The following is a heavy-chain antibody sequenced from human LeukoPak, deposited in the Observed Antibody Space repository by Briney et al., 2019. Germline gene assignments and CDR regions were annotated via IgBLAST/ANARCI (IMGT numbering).Heavy chain of an antibody. D-gene: IGHD5-18*01. J-gene: IGHJ4*02. CDR2: IYTSGST. V-gene: IGHV4-61*02. CDR3: ARDLASVYGYGPFDY. CDR1: GGSISSSSYY. Sequence: SETLSLTCTVSGGSISSSSYYWSWIRQPAGKGPGWIGRIYTSGSTNYNPSLKSRVTMSVDTSKNQFSLKLSSVTAADTAVYYCARDLASVYGYGPFDYWGQGTLVTVSS.